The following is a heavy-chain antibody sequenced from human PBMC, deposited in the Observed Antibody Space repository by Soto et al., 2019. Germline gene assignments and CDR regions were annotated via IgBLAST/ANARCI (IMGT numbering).Heavy chain of an antibody. J-gene: IGHJ5*02. CDR2: ISAYNGNT. D-gene: IGHD3-10*01. CDR3: ARDRFFSGSYYNNLFDP. CDR1: GYTFTSYG. Sequence: ASVKVSCKASGYTFTSYGISWVRQAPGQGLEWMGWISAYNGNTNYAQKLQGRVTMTTDTSTSTAYMELRSLRSDDTAVYYCARDRFFSGSYYNNLFDPWGQGTLVTVSS. V-gene: IGHV1-18*01.